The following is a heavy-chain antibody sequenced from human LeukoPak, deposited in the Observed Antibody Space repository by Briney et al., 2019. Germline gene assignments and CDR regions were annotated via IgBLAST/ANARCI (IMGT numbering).Heavy chain of an antibody. CDR2: IIPIFGTA. CDR1: GGTFSSYA. Sequence: ASVKVSCKASGGTFSSYAISWVRQAPGQGLEWRGGIIPIFGTANYAQKFQGRVTITADKSTSTAYMELSSLRSEDTAVYYCARAPLTRFQRNYDFWSGYANWFDPWGQGTLVTVSS. J-gene: IGHJ5*02. D-gene: IGHD3-3*01. CDR3: ARAPLTRFQRNYDFWSGYANWFDP. V-gene: IGHV1-69*06.